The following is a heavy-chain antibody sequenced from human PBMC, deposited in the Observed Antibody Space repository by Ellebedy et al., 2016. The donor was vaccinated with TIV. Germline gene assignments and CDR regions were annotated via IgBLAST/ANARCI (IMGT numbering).Heavy chain of an antibody. Sequence: GGSLRLXXAASGFTFSSYAMSWVRQAPGKGLEWVSAISGSGGSTYYADSVKGRFTISRDNSKNTLYLQMNSLRAEDTAVYYCAKQGITMVREDTWGQGTLVTVSS. CDR3: AKQGITMVREDT. CDR1: GFTFSSYA. J-gene: IGHJ5*02. CDR2: ISGSGGST. D-gene: IGHD3-10*01. V-gene: IGHV3-23*01.